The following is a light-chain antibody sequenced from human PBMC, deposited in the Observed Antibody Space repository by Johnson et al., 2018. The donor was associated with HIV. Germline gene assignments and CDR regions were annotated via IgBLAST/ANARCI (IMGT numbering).Light chain of an antibody. CDR1: SSDIGNNY. V-gene: IGLV1-51*01. J-gene: IGLJ1*01. CDR2: DNN. CDR3: GTWDSSLSAPWV. Sequence: QSVLTQPPSLSAAPGQKVTISCSGSSSDIGNNYVSWYQQLPGTAPKLLIYDNNKRPSGIPDRFSGSKSGTSATLGITGLQTGDEADYYCGTWDSSLSAPWVFGTGTKVTVL.